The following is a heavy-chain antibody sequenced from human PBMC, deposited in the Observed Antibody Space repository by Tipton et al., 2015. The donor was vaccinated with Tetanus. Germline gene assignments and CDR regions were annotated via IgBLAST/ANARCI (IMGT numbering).Heavy chain of an antibody. V-gene: IGHV4-31*03. CDR3: VSRDREQGKFDY. Sequence: TLSLTCTVSGGSFRSGDHYWSWIRQPPGKGLEWIGYIYYSGSTYYNPSLKSRLTISVDTSKNQFSLKLSSVTAADTAVYYCVSRDREQGKFDYWGQGTLVTVSS. CDR1: GGSFRSGDHY. D-gene: IGHD7-27*01. CDR2: IYYSGST. J-gene: IGHJ4*02.